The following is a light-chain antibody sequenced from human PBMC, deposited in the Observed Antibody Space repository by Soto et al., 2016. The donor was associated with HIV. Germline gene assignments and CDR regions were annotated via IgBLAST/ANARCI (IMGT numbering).Light chain of an antibody. CDR3: QQYNNYPYT. CDR2: KAS. J-gene: IGKJ2*01. V-gene: IGKV1-5*03. Sequence: DIQMTQSPSTLSASVGDRVTITCRASQSISNWLAWYQQRPGKAPKVLIFKASSLDNGVPSRFSGSGSGTEFTLIISSLQPDDSATYYCQQYNNYPYTFGQGTKLEIK. CDR1: QSISNW.